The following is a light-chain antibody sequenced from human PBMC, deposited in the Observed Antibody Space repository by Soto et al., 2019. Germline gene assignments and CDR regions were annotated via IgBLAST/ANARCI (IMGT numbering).Light chain of an antibody. V-gene: IGKV1D-12*01. CDR2: AAS. CDR3: QQANSFPIN. J-gene: IGKJ5*01. CDR1: QGISRW. Sequence: DIQMTQSPSSVSASVGARVTITCRASQGISRWLAWYQQKPGKAPKLLVYAASSLQSGVPSSFSGSGSGTDVTLTIISLQPEDCATYYCQQANSFPINFGQGTRLEIK.